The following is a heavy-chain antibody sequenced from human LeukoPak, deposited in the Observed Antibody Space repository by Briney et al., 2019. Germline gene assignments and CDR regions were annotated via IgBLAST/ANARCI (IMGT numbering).Heavy chain of an antibody. V-gene: IGHV1-69*04. CDR3: ARTQHYYYDSSGYLDY. CDR2: INHILAMA. Sequence: ASVKVSCKASGGTFSSYAISWLRQAPGQGLEWMGRINHILAMANYPQKLQGRVTITADKSTSTAYMELSSLRSEDTAVYYCARTQHYYYDSSGYLDYWGQGTLVTVSS. CDR1: GGTFSSYA. D-gene: IGHD3-22*01. J-gene: IGHJ4*02.